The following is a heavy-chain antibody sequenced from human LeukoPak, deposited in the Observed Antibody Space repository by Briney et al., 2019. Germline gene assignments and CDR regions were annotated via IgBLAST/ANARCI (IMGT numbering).Heavy chain of an antibody. Sequence: GGSLRLSCAASGFMFSNYAMTWVRQAPEKGLKWVSSISDIGGGTHYEDSVKGRFTISRDNSKNTLYLQMNSLRAEDTAVYYCAKDSGPGSYYPTGDEYWGQGILVTVSS. D-gene: IGHD3-10*01. CDR1: GFMFSNYA. CDR2: ISDIGGGT. J-gene: IGHJ4*02. V-gene: IGHV3-23*01. CDR3: AKDSGPGSYYPTGDEY.